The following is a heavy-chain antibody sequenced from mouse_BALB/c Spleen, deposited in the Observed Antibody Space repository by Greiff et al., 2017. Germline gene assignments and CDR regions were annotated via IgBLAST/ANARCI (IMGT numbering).Heavy chain of an antibody. CDR2: IWTGGGT. J-gene: IGHJ3*01. CDR1: GFSLTSYD. Sequence: QVQLQQSGPGLVAPSQTLSITCTVSGFSLTSYDISWIRQPPGKGLEWLGVIWTGGGTNYNSAFMSRLSISKDNSKSQVFLKMNSLQTDDTAIYYCVILRPAYWGQGTLVTVSA. CDR3: VILRPAY. D-gene: IGHD1-1*01. V-gene: IGHV2-9-2*01.